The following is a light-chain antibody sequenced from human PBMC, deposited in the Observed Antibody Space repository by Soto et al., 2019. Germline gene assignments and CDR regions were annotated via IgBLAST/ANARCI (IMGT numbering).Light chain of an antibody. J-gene: IGLJ1*01. CDR2: DVT. CDR1: SSDVGGYNY. Sequence: QSVLTQPRSVSGSPGQSVTISCTGTSSDVGGYNYVSWYQQHPGKAPKLMIYDVTTRPSGVPDRFSGSKSGNTAFLTISGLQAEDEADYYCSSHAGSSVVFGTGTKVTVL. CDR3: SSHAGSSVV. V-gene: IGLV2-11*01.